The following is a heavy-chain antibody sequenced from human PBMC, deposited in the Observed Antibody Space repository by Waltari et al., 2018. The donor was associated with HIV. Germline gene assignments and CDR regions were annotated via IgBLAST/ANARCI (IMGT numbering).Heavy chain of an antibody. Sequence: QVQLVQSGAEVKKPGSSVKVSCKASGGTFSSYAISWVRQVPGQGLEWRGGIIPVFDTANYAQKFQGIVTITADESTSTAYMGLSSLRSEDTAVYYCARGSWDYVWGSYQTIRYFDYWGQGTLVTVSS. CDR1: GGTFSSYA. D-gene: IGHD3-16*02. CDR2: IIPVFDTA. CDR3: ARGSWDYVWGSYQTIRYFDY. V-gene: IGHV1-69*01. J-gene: IGHJ4*02.